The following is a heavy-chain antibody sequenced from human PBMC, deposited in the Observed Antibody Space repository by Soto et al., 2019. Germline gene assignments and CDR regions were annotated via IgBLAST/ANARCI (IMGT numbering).Heavy chain of an antibody. CDR2: TYYRSKWYY. CDR3: ARGEQYSGRIFDY. D-gene: IGHD1-26*01. V-gene: IGHV6-1*01. J-gene: IGHJ4*01. CDR1: GDSVSSNSAG. Sequence: QVQLQQSGPGLVKPSQTLSLTCAITGDSVSSNSAGWSWVRQSPSRGLEWLGRTYYRSKWYYEYAVYVRGRITINPDTYKNQYSLQLNSVTPEDTAVYFCARGEQYSGRIFDYWGQGTLVTVSS.